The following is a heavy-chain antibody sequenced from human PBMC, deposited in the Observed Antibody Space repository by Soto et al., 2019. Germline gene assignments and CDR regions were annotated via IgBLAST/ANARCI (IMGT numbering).Heavy chain of an antibody. V-gene: IGHV3-15*01. CDR2: IKNGGAT. Sequence: IQVEESGGGLVKPGDSLRLSCVVSGLVFSDAWVSWVRQSPGKGLEWLGRIKNGGATDYPVPVKGRFTISRDDSKNTLYLQMNTLKTEDTAQYYCTWHADVYHGMLVWGQGTTVTVSS. CDR3: TWHADVYHGMLV. CDR1: GLVFSDAW. J-gene: IGHJ6*02.